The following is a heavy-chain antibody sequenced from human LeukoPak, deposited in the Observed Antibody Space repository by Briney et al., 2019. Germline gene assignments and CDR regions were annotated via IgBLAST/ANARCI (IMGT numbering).Heavy chain of an antibody. CDR1: GGTFSSYA. J-gene: IGHJ6*02. D-gene: IGHD5-12*01. CDR3: ASHKKEFSGYDIGGYYYYGMDV. CDR2: IIPIFGTA. Sequence: SVKVSCKASGGTFSSYAISWVRQAPGQGLEWMGGIIPIFGTANYAQKFQGRVTITADESTSTAYMELSSLRSEDTAVYYCASHKKEFSGYDIGGYYYYGMDVWGQGTTVTVSS. V-gene: IGHV1-69*13.